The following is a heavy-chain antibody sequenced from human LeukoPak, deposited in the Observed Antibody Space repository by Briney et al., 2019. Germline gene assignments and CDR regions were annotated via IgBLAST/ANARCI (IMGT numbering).Heavy chain of an antibody. CDR1: GFTFSSYG. V-gene: IGHV3-66*01. CDR3: ARDRQGDYYGSGSYLYYYYYMDV. J-gene: IGHJ6*03. Sequence: PGGSLRLSCAASGFTFSSYGMSWVRKAPGPGLEWVSVVYSGGSTYYADSVKGRFTISRDNSKNTLYLQMNSLRAEDTAVYYCARDRQGDYYGSGSYLYYYYYMDVWGKGTTVTVSS. CDR2: VYSGGST. D-gene: IGHD3-10*01.